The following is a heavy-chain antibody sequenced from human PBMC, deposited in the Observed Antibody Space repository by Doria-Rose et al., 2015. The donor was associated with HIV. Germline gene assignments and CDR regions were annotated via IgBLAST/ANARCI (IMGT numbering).Heavy chain of an antibody. J-gene: IGHJ4*02. CDR1: GFTFSDYY. D-gene: IGHD4-4*01. V-gene: IGHV1-46*01. CDR2: INPSGDNT. Sequence: KASGFTFSDYYMHWVRQAPGQGLEWMGIINPSGDNTSYAQKFQGRVTITRDTSTSTVYIEMTRLTSEDTAVYFCARGGGTIVTTGSLFDHWGQGTLVTVSS. CDR3: ARGGGTIVTTGSLFDH.